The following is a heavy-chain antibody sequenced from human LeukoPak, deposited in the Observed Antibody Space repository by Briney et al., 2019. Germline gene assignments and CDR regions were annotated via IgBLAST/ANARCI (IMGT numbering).Heavy chain of an antibody. CDR1: GYSISSGYY. D-gene: IGHD5-24*01. Sequence: SETLSLTCTVSGYSISSGYYWGWIRPPPGRGLEWIGSIYHSGSTYYNPSLKSRVTISVDTSKNQFSLKLSSVTAADTAVYYCARAEMATYPLFDYWGQGTLVTVSS. J-gene: IGHJ4*02. CDR2: IYHSGST. CDR3: ARAEMATYPLFDY. V-gene: IGHV4-38-2*02.